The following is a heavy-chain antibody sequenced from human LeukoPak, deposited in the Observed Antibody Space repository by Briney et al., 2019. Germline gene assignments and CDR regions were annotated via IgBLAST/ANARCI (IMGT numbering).Heavy chain of an antibody. V-gene: IGHV3-7*01. D-gene: IGHD1-26*01. CDR2: INQDGSEK. J-gene: IGHJ2*01. CDR1: GFTFTTYW. Sequence: GGSLRLSCAASGFTFTTYWMSWVRQAPGKGLEWVANINQDGSEKYYVDSMKGRFTISRDNTKNSLYLQMNSLSAEDTAVYYCGRDKIVGATTGSYFDLWGRGTLVTVSS. CDR3: GRDKIVGATTGSYFDL.